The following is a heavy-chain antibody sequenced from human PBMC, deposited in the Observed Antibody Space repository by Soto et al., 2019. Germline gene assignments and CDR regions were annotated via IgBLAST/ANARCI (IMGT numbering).Heavy chain of an antibody. D-gene: IGHD2-21*01. CDR1: GGSISSGGYS. CDR2: IYHSGST. V-gene: IGHV4-30-2*01. Sequence: QLQLQESGSGLVKPSQTLSLTCAVSGGSISSGGYSWSWIRQPPGKGLEWIGYIYHSGSTYYNPSLXRXVXLXLDRSKNQFALKLSSVTAADTAVYFGARGNVVAIDYWGQGTLVTVSS. J-gene: IGHJ4*02. CDR3: ARGNVVAIDY.